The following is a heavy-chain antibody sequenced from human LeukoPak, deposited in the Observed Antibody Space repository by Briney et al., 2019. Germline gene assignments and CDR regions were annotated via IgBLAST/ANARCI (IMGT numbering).Heavy chain of an antibody. CDR1: GFTFDDYA. D-gene: IGHD2-15*01. CDR3: AKGISPKLPGGFIDY. CDR2: ISWNSGSI. V-gene: IGHV3-9*01. J-gene: IGHJ4*02. Sequence: GGSLRLSCAASGFTFDDYAMHWVRQAPGKGLEWVSGISWNSGSIGYADSVKGRFTISGDNAKNSLYLQMNSLRAEDTALYYCAKGISPKLPGGFIDYWGQGTLVTVSS.